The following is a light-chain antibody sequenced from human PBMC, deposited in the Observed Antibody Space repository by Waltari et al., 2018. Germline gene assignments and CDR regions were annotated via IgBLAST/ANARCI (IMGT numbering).Light chain of an antibody. J-gene: IGKJ1*01. Sequence: EIVLTQSPGTLSLSPGERATLSCRASQSVSRSLAWYQQKLGQDPRLLIYGASSWATGIQDRFRCSGSGTDFSLTIARLEPEDFAVYYCQNYVTSLATFGQGTKVEIK. CDR2: GAS. CDR1: QSVSRS. CDR3: QNYVTSLAT. V-gene: IGKV3-20*01.